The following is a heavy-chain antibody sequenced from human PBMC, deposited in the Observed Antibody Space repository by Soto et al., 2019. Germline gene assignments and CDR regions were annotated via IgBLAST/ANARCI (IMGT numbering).Heavy chain of an antibody. CDR3: ARLRNSDAFDI. V-gene: IGHV4-4*02. J-gene: IGHJ3*02. Sequence: SETQSLTCAVSGVSIISSNWWSWVRQPPGKGLEWIGEIYHSGSTNYNPSLKSRVTISVDKSKNQFSLKLSSVTAADTAVFYCARLRNSDAFDIWGQGTMVTVSS. CDR2: IYHSGST. CDR1: GVSIISSNW.